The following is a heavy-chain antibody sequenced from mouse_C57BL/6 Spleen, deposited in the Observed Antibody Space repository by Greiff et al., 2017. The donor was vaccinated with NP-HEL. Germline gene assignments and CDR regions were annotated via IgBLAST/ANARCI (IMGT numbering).Heavy chain of an antibody. CDR2: ISGGGGNT. CDR1: GFTFSSYT. J-gene: IGHJ4*01. D-gene: IGHD2-5*01. CDR3: ARQDYSNPYYYAMDY. V-gene: IGHV5-9*01. Sequence: DVKLVESGGGLVKPGGSLKLSCAASGFTFSSYTMSWVRQTPEKRLEWVATISGGGGNTYYPDSVKGRFTISRDTAKNTLYLQMSSLRSEDTALYYCARQDYSNPYYYAMDYWGQGTSVTVSS.